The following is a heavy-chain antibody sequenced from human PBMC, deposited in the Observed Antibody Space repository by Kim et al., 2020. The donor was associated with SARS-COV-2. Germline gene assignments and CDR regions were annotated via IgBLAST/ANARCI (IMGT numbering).Heavy chain of an antibody. J-gene: IGHJ6*02. CDR1: GGSISSGSYY. Sequence: SETLSLTCTVSGGSISSGSYYWSWIRQPAGKGLEWIGRIYTSGSTNYNPSLKSRVTISVDTSKNQFSLKLSSVTAADTAVYYCARESITMVRGVISGYYYYYGMDVWGQGTTVTVSS. V-gene: IGHV4-61*02. CDR2: IYTSGST. D-gene: IGHD3-10*01. CDR3: ARESITMVRGVISGYYYYYGMDV.